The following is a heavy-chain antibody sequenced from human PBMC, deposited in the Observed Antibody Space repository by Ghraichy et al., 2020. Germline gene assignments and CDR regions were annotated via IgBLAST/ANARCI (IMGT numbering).Heavy chain of an antibody. CDR2: ISVYDGKT. Sequence: GESLNISCEASGYTLTTYGFSWVRQAPGQGLEWMGWISVYDGKTNYARKFQDRVTMTTDTSTGPAYMELRSLRSDDTAVYYCARSQVGYYYMDVWGRGTTVTVSS. J-gene: IGHJ6*03. CDR1: GYTLTTYG. CDR3: ARSQVGYYYMDV. D-gene: IGHD3-3*01. V-gene: IGHV1-18*04.